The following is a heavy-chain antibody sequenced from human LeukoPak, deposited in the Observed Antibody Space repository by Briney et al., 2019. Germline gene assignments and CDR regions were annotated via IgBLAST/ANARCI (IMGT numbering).Heavy chain of an antibody. CDR2: ISSSGSTI. CDR3: ARDFPADIVLMVYGFDY. J-gene: IGHJ4*02. Sequence: QTGGSLRLSCVVSGFTFSTYSMNWVRQAPGKGLEWVSYISSSGSTIYYADSVKGRFTISRDNAKNSLYLQMNSLRAEDTAVYYCARDFPADIVLMVYGFDYWGQGTLVTVSS. D-gene: IGHD2-8*01. CDR1: GFTFSTYS. V-gene: IGHV3-48*04.